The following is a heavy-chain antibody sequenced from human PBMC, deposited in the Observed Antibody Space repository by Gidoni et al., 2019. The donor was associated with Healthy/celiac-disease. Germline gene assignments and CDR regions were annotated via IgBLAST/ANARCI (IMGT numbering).Heavy chain of an antibody. D-gene: IGHD6-6*01. CDR1: GGTFSSYA. V-gene: IGHV1-69*06. CDR3: ARYSSSPRARWFDP. CDR2: IIPLCGTA. Sequence: QVQLVQSGAAVKKPGSSVKVSCKASGGTFSSYAIRWVRQAPGQGLEWMGGIIPLCGTANYAQKFQGRVTITAEKSTSTAYMELSSLRSEDTAVYYCARYSSSPRARWFDPWGQGTLVTVSS. J-gene: IGHJ5*02.